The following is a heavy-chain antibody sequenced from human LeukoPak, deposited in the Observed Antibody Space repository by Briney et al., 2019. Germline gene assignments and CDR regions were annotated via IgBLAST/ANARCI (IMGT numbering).Heavy chain of an antibody. CDR3: ATDYTTGYFPF. V-gene: IGHV3-23*01. D-gene: IGHD3-9*01. Sequence: GGSLRLSCSASGFTFSGHAMSWVRQAPGKGLEWVSTISSAGEVTYHADSVKGRFAIFRDNSKNTLYLQMATLRVEDTAIYYCATDYTTGYFPFWGPGTLVTVSS. CDR2: ISSAGEVT. CDR1: GFTFSGHA. J-gene: IGHJ4*02.